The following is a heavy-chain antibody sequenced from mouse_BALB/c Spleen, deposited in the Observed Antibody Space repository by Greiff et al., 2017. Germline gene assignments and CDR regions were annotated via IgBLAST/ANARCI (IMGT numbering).Heavy chain of an antibody. CDR1: GFTFSSYT. V-gene: IGHV5-6-4*01. CDR2: ISSGGSYT. J-gene: IGHJ4*01. Sequence: EVKLVESGGGLVKPGGSLKLSCAASGFTFSSYTMSWVRQTPEKRLEWVATISSGGSYTYYPDSVKGRFTISRDNAKNTLYLQMSSLKSEDTAMYYCTRGRDYYAMDYWGQGTSVTVSS. CDR3: TRGRDYYAMDY.